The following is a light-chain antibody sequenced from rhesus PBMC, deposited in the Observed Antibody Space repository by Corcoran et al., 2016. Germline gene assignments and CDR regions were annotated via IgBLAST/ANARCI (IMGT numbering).Light chain of an antibody. CDR1: ISDIGRYNY. CDR3: CSYTTSHTYI. J-gene: IGLJ1*01. Sequence: QSVPTQPPSVSGSPGQSVTISCTGTISDIGRYNYVSWYQQHPGKAPKLIIYGVTSRPSGVSDRFSGSKSGNTASLTISGLQAEDEADYSCCSYTTSHTYIFGSGTRLTVL. CDR2: GVT. V-gene: IGLV2S7*01.